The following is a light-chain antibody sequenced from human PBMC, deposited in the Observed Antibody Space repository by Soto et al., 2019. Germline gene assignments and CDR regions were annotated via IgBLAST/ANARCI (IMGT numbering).Light chain of an antibody. CDR3: SSYVDSYNVYV. V-gene: IGLV2-8*01. J-gene: IGLJ1*01. CDR1: SSDVGGYNY. Sequence: QSVLTQPPSASGSPGQSVTISCTGTSSDVGGYNYVSWYQQHPGKAPKLMIHEVSKQPPVVPDRFSASKSGNPASLTVSGLKAEDGADDYCSSYVDSYNVYVFVPRTMVTV. CDR2: EVS.